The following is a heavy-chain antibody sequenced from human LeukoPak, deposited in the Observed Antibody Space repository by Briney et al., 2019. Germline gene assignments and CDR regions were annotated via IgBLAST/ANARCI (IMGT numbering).Heavy chain of an antibody. J-gene: IGHJ5*02. CDR1: GGSFSGYY. CDR3: ARERGILNWFDP. V-gene: IGHV4-34*01. Sequence: SETPSLTCAVYGGSFSGYYWSWIRQPPGKGLEWIGEINHSGSTNYNPSLKSRVTISVDTSKNQFSLKLSSVTAADTAVYYCARERGILNWFDPWGQGTLVTVSS. CDR2: INHSGST. D-gene: IGHD1-1*01.